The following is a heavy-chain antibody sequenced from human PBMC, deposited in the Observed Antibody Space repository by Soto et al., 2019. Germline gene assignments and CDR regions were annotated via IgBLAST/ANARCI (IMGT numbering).Heavy chain of an antibody. V-gene: IGHV4-34*01. J-gene: IGHJ6*02. CDR2: INHIGRT. CDR1: GGSFSCYY. CDR3: LMVTFSAMDV. D-gene: IGHD3-16*01. Sequence: NPSETLSLTCDMYGGSFSCYYWTWIRQPPGKGLEWIGEINHIGRTNYNPSLKSRVTIVLDTSKNQFSLELTSVTAADTAVYYCLMVTFSAMDVWGQGTTVTVSS.